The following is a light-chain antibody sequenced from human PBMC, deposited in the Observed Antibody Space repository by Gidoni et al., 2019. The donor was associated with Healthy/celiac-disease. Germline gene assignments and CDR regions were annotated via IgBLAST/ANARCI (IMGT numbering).Light chain of an antibody. Sequence: DIQMTQSPSSLSASVGDRVTITCRASQSISSYLNWYQQKPGKAPKLLIYAASSLQRGVPSRFSGSGSGTDFTLTISSLQPEDFATYCCQQDYSTPTFGGGTKVEIK. CDR1: QSISSY. CDR2: AAS. J-gene: IGKJ4*01. CDR3: QQDYSTPT. V-gene: IGKV1-39*01.